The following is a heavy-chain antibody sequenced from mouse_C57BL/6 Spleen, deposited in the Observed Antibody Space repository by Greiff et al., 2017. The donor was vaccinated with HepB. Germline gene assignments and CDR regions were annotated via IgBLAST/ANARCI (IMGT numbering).Heavy chain of an antibody. V-gene: IGHV5-6*01. CDR2: ISSGGSYT. D-gene: IGHD2-3*01. J-gene: IGHJ3*01. CDR3: ARSYDGYYEGFAY. Sequence: EVKLMESGGDLVKPGGSLKLSCAASGFTFSSYGMSWVRQTPDKRLEWVATISSGGSYTYYPDSVKGRFTISRDNAKNTLYLQMSSLKSEDTAMYYCARSYDGYYEGFAYWGQGTLVTVSA. CDR1: GFTFSSYG.